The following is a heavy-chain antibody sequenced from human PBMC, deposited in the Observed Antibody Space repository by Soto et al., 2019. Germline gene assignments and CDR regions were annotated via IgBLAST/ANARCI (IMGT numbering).Heavy chain of an antibody. V-gene: IGHV4-34*01. CDR2: INHSGST. CDR3: ASSSGWYRKRFDY. Sequence: PSETLSLTCAVYGGSFSGYCWSWIRQPPGKGLEWIGEINHSGSTNYNPSLKSRVTISVDTSKNQFSLKLSSVTAADTAVYYCASSSGWYRKRFDYWGQGTLVTVSS. D-gene: IGHD6-19*01. CDR1: GGSFSGYC. J-gene: IGHJ4*02.